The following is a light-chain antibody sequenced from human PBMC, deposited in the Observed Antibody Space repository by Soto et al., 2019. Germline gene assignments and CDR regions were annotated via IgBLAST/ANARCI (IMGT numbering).Light chain of an antibody. CDR1: SSDVGGYNY. CDR2: EIS. V-gene: IGLV2-14*01. Sequence: QSALTQPASVSGSPGQSITISCTGASSDVGGYNYVSWYQQHPGKAPKLMIYEISNRPSGVSNRFSGSKSGNTASLTISGLQAEDEADYCSSYTTSSTLDVFGTGTKVTVL. CDR3: SSYTTSSTLDV. J-gene: IGLJ1*01.